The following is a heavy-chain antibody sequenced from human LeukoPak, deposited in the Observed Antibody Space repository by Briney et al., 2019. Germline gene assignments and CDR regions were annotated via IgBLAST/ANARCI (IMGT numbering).Heavy chain of an antibody. CDR3: ARDLAGAAVGNWFDP. D-gene: IGHD6-13*01. Sequence: PGGSLRLSCAASGFTFSSYSMNWVRQAPGKGLEWVSSISSSSSYIYYADSVKGRFTISRDNAKNSLYLQMNSLRAEDTAVYYCARDLAGAAVGNWFDPWGQGTLVNVSS. CDR1: GFTFSSYS. V-gene: IGHV3-21*01. J-gene: IGHJ5*02. CDR2: ISSSSSYI.